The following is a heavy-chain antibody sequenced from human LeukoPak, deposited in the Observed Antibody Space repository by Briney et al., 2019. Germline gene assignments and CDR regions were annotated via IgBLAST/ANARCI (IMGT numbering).Heavy chain of an antibody. CDR2: IIPILGIA. V-gene: IGHV1-69*04. CDR3: ARAPSDYYGSGSHPTFDY. D-gene: IGHD3-10*01. J-gene: IGHJ4*02. Sequence: ASVKVSCKASGGTFSSYAISWVRQAPGQGLEWMGRIIPILGIANYAQKFQGRVTITADKSTSTAYMELSSLRSEDTAVYYCARAPSDYYGSGSHPTFDYWGQGTLVTVSS. CDR1: GGTFSSYA.